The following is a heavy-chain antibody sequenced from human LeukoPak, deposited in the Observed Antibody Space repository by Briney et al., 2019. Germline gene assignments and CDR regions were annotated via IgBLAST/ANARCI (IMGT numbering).Heavy chain of an antibody. J-gene: IGHJ6*03. V-gene: IGHV4-39*01. CDR1: GGSISSSSYD. Sequence: KASETLSLTCTVSGGSISSSSYDWGWIRQPPGRGLEWIGSIYYSGSTYYTPSLKSRVTISVDTSKNQFSLKLSSVTAADTAVYYCARMASIAARRYYYYYMDVWGKGTTVTVSS. D-gene: IGHD6-6*01. CDR3: ARMASIAARRYYYYYMDV. CDR2: IYYSGST.